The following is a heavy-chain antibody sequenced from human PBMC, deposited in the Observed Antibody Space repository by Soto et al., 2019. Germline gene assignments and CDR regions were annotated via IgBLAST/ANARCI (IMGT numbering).Heavy chain of an antibody. CDR1: GYTFTGYY. J-gene: IGHJ6*02. D-gene: IGHD2-15*01. V-gene: IGHV1-2*02. CDR3: AREGWVVVAAKKLNYYYYGMDV. CDR2: INPNSGGT. Sequence: ASVKVSCKXSGYTFTGYYMHWVRQAPGQGLEWMGWINPNSGGTNYAQKFQGRVTMTRDTSISTAYMELSRLRSDDTAVYYCAREGWVVVAAKKLNYYYYGMDVWGQGTTVTVSS.